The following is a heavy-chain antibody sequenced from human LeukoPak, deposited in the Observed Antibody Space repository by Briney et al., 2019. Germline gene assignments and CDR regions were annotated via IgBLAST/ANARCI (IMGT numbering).Heavy chain of an antibody. Sequence: SETLSLTCTVSGGSISSYYWSWIRQPPGKGLEWIGYTYYSGSTNYNPSLKSRVTISVDTSKNQFSLKLSSVTAADTAVYYCARHVPLTTAAYFDYWGQGTLVIVSA. CDR1: GGSISSYY. V-gene: IGHV4-59*08. D-gene: IGHD4-17*01. CDR3: ARHVPLTTAAYFDY. J-gene: IGHJ4*02. CDR2: TYYSGST.